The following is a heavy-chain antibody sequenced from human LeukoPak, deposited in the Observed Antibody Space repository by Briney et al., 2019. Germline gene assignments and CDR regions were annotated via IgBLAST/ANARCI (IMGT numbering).Heavy chain of an antibody. CDR1: GFTFSSYA. CDR2: ISGSGGST. Sequence: GGSLRLSCAASGFTFSSYAMSWVRQAPGKGLEWVSAISGSGGSTYYADSVKGRFTISRDNSKNTLYLQMNGLRAEDTAVYYCAKSPSTVVSIYYFDYWGQGTLVTVSS. CDR3: AKSPSTVVSIYYFDY. V-gene: IGHV3-23*01. D-gene: IGHD2-8*02. J-gene: IGHJ4*02.